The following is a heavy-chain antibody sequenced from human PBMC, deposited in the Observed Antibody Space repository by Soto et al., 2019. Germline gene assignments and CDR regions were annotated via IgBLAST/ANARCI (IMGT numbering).Heavy chain of an antibody. V-gene: IGHV1-69*02. D-gene: IGHD2-2*01. Sequence: SVKVSCKASGGTFSSYTISWVRQAPGQGLEWMGRIIPILGIANYAQKFQGRVTITADKSTSTAYMELSSLRSEDTAVYYCARVAVIGLPAGRALDYWGQGTLVTVSS. J-gene: IGHJ4*02. CDR3: ARVAVIGLPAGRALDY. CDR2: IIPILGIA. CDR1: GGTFSSYT.